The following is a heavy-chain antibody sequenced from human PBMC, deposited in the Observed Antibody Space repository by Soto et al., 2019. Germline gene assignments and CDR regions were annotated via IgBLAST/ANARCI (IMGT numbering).Heavy chain of an antibody. CDR2: IKSKTDGGTT. J-gene: IGHJ4*02. Sequence: EVQLVESGGGLVKPGGSLRLSCAASGFTFSNAWMSWVRQAPGKGLEWVGRIKSKTDGGTTDYAAPVKGRFTISRDDSKNPLYLQMNRLKTQEQAVYYCTHAFDYWGQGTLVTVSS. CDR1: GFTFSNAW. CDR3: THAFDY. V-gene: IGHV3-15*01.